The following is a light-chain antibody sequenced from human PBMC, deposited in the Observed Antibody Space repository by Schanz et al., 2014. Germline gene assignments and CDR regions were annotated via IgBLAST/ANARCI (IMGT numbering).Light chain of an antibody. V-gene: IGKV3-20*01. CDR1: QSVTSTY. CDR2: DAS. J-gene: IGKJ1*01. CDR3: QQYGYSPRT. Sequence: EIVLTQSPGTLSLSPGERATLSCRASQSVTSTYLAWYQQKPGQAPRLLIYDASKRATGIPARFSGSGSGTDFTLAISSLQPEDFALHYCQQYGYSPRTFGQGTRVEIK.